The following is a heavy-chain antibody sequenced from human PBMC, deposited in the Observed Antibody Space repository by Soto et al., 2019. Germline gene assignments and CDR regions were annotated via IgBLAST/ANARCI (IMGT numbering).Heavy chain of an antibody. Sequence: EVQLLESGGGLVQPGGSLRLSCAVSGLTFRNHAMSWVRQAPGKGLEWVSTIAPIGYSTHYAGSVEGRFTISRDDSKSTLDLQMNSLRADDTAVYYCVSWVSPHFDYWGQGTLVSVS. D-gene: IGHD2-8*01. J-gene: IGHJ4*02. CDR3: VSWVSPHFDY. V-gene: IGHV3-23*01. CDR1: GLTFRNHA. CDR2: IAPIGYST.